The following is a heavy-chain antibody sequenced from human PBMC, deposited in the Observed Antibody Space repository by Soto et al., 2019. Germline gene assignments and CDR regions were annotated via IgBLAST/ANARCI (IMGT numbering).Heavy chain of an antibody. V-gene: IGHV3-30*18. CDR2: ISYDGSNK. J-gene: IGHJ4*02. CDR3: AKDYGIAAAGTVFDY. Sequence: PGGSLRLSCAASGFPFSSYCMHWVRQAPGKGLEWVAVISYDGSNKYYADSVKGRFTISRDNSMNTLYLHMNSLRAEDTAVYFCAKDYGIAAAGTVFDYWGQGTLVTVSS. CDR1: GFPFSSYC. D-gene: IGHD6-13*01.